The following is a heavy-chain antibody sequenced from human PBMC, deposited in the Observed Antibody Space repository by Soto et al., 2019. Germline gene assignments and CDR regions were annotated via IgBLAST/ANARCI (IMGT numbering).Heavy chain of an antibody. D-gene: IGHD2-21*02. CDR1: GGSVNSGSFY. CDR2: VYFSGST. CDR3: ARSMVVSGYFYYGMDV. Sequence: QEQLQESGPGRVKSSETLSLTCTLSGGSVNSGSFYWSWLRQPPGKGLEWIGQVYFSGSTIYNPSLKSRLTISVDTSKNQFSLKLTSVTAADTAVYYWARSMVVSGYFYYGMDVWGQGTTVTVSS. J-gene: IGHJ6*02. V-gene: IGHV4-61*01.